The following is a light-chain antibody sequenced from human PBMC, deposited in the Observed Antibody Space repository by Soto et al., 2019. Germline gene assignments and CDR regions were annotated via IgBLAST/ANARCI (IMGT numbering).Light chain of an antibody. CDR1: SSDVGGYNY. CDR3: SLYTSSSTWV. J-gene: IGLJ3*02. CDR2: EVS. Sequence: QSVLTQPASVSGSPGQSITISCTGTSSDVGGYNYVSWYQQFPGKAPKVMIYEVSNRTSGVSNRFSGSKSGNTASLAISGLQAEDEADYYCSLYTSSSTWVFGGGTKLTVL. V-gene: IGLV2-14*01.